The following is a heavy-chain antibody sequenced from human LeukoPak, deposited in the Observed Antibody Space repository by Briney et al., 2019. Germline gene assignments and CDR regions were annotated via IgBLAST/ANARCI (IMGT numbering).Heavy chain of an antibody. V-gene: IGHV3-23*01. D-gene: IGHD3/OR15-3a*01. Sequence: GGSLRLSCAASGFTFSSYALSWVRQAPGKGLEWVSSISGSGGTTYYADSVKGRFTISRDNSKNTVYLQMNSLRAEDTAVYYCTNGPVYWGQGTLVTVSS. CDR2: ISGSGGTT. CDR3: TNGPVY. J-gene: IGHJ4*02. CDR1: GFTFSSYA.